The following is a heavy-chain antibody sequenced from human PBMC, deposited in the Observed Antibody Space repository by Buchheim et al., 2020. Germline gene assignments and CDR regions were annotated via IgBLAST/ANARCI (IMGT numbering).Heavy chain of an antibody. CDR1: GFTFSDYY. Sequence: QVQLVESGGGLVKPGGSLRLSCAASGFTFSDYYMSWIRQAPGKGLEWVSYISSSSSYTNYADSVEGRFTISRDNAKNSLYLQMNSLRAEDTAVYYCARLGGVSSSWYAPGYYYYGMDVWGQGTT. V-gene: IGHV3-11*06. J-gene: IGHJ6*02. D-gene: IGHD6-13*01. CDR2: ISSSSSYT. CDR3: ARLGGVSSSWYAPGYYYYGMDV.